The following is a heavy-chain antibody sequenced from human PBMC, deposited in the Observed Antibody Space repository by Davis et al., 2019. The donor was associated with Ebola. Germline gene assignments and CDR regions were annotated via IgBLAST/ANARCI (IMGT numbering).Heavy chain of an antibody. D-gene: IGHD3-9*01. CDR2: ISGSGGST. J-gene: IGHJ4*02. CDR1: GFTFSSYA. Sequence: GGSLRLSCAASGFTFSSYAMSWVRQAPGKGLEWVSAISGSGGSTYYADSVEGRFTISRDNAKNTLFLQMDSLRAEDTAVYYCTKDFDYENGYWGQGSLVTVSS. CDR3: TKDFDYENGY. V-gene: IGHV3-23*01.